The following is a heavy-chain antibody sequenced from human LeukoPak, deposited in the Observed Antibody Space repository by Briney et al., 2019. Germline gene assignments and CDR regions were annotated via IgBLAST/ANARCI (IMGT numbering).Heavy chain of an antibody. Sequence: PGGSLRLSCAASGFAFTSYAMNWVRQAPGKGLEWVSTITTNGDNTYYADSVKGRFTISRDNSKNTLYLQVNSLRAEDTAIYYCAKGGRPAAGWYIFDYWGQGTLVTVSS. J-gene: IGHJ4*02. CDR1: GFAFTSYA. CDR3: AKGGRPAAGWYIFDY. D-gene: IGHD6-13*01. V-gene: IGHV3-23*01. CDR2: ITTNGDNT.